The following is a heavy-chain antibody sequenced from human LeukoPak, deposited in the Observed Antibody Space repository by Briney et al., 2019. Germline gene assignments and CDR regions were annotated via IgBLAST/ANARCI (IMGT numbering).Heavy chain of an antibody. CDR3: ARDRIAAAGTHV. CDR2: IYYSGST. CDR1: GGSFSGYY. J-gene: IGHJ4*02. V-gene: IGHV4-31*11. D-gene: IGHD6-13*01. Sequence: PSETLSLTCAVYGGSFSGYYWSWIRQHPGKGLEWIGYIYYSGSTYYNPSLKSRATISVDTSKNQFSLKLSSVTAADTAVYYCARDRIAAAGTHVWGQGTLVTVSS.